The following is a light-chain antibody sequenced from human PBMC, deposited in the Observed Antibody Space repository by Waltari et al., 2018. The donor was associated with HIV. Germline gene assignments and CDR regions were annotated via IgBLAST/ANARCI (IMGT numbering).Light chain of an antibody. CDR3: SSYSSINTVV. J-gene: IGLJ2*01. CDR2: HVS. Sequence: QSALTQPASVSGSPDQTITISCTGTTSDIGNYDYVSWFLQQPGKAPKLLIHHVSHRPSGISDRFSASKSGNTASLTIDWLQADDEADYYCSSYSSINTVVFGGGTRLTVL. CDR1: TSDIGNYDY. V-gene: IGLV2-14*03.